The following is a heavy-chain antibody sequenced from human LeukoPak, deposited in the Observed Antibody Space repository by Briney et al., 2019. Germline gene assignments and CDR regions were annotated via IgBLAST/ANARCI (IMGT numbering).Heavy chain of an antibody. CDR3: ARAHTLADAFDI. J-gene: IGHJ3*02. V-gene: IGHV4-30-2*01. CDR2: IYHSGST. D-gene: IGHD5-18*01. CDR1: GGSISSGGYS. Sequence: SETLSLTCAVSGGSISSGGYSWSWIRQPPGKGLEWIGYIYHSGSTYYNPSLKSRVTISVDRSKNQFSLKLSSVTAADTAVYYCARAHTLADAFDIWGQGTMVTVSS.